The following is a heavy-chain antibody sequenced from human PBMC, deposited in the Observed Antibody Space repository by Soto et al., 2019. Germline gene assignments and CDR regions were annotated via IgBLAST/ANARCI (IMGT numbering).Heavy chain of an antibody. D-gene: IGHD5-18*01. CDR2: IIPIFGTA. V-gene: IGHV1-69*05. Sequence: SVKVSCKASGGTFSSYAISWVRQAPGQGLEWMGGIIPIFGTANYAQKFQGRVTMTTDTSTSTAYMELRSLRSDDTAVYYCARGYSSPVTGNWFDPWGQGTLVTVSS. J-gene: IGHJ5*02. CDR3: ARGYSSPVTGNWFDP. CDR1: GGTFSSYA.